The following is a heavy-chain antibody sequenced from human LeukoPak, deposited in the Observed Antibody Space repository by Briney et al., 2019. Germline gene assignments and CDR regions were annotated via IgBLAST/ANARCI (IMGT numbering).Heavy chain of an antibody. CDR1: GGSFSGYY. D-gene: IGHD6-13*01. Sequence: SETLSLTCAVYGGSFSGYYWSWIRQPPGKGLEWIGEINHSGSTNYNPSLKSRVTISVDTSKNQFSLKLSSVTAADTAVYYCARAHSSSWYRAEYFQHWGQGTLVTVSS. CDR2: INHSGST. V-gene: IGHV4-34*01. J-gene: IGHJ1*01. CDR3: ARAHSSSWYRAEYFQH.